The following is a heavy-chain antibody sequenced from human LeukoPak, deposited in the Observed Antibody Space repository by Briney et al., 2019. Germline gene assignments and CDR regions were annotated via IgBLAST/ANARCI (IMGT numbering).Heavy chain of an antibody. D-gene: IGHD2-2*02. CDR3: TRHKGLQYTELSFGFDY. J-gene: IGHJ4*02. V-gene: IGHV3-73*01. Sequence: GGSLRLSCAASGFTFSGSAMHWVRQASGKGLEWVGRIRSKANSYATAYAASVKGRFTISRDDSKNTAYLQMNSLKTEDTAVYYCTRHKGLQYTELSFGFDYWGQGTLVTVSS. CDR1: GFTFSGSA. CDR2: IRSKANSYAT.